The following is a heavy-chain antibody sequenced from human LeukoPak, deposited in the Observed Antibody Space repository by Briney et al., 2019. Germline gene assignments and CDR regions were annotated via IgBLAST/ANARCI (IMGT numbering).Heavy chain of an antibody. CDR3: ARDLASSLWATVTYYYYMDV. D-gene: IGHD4-17*01. Sequence: ASVKVSCKASGYTFTSYDTNWVRQATGQGLEWMGWMNPNSSNTGYAQKLQGRVTMTTDTSTSTAYMELRSLRSDDTAVYYCARDLASSLWATVTYYYYMDVWGKGTTVTVSS. CDR1: GYTFTSYD. V-gene: IGHV1-8*01. CDR2: MNPNSSNT. J-gene: IGHJ6*03.